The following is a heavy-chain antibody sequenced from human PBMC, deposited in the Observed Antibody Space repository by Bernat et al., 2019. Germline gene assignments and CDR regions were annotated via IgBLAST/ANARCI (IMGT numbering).Heavy chain of an antibody. CDR2: ISGSRVIT. CDR3: AKAGYSCYDSVLEGYYYMEV. V-gene: IGHV3-23*01. Sequence: EVQLLESGGGLVQPGGSLRLSCAASGFTFSSYAMSWVRQAPGKGLEWVSSISGSRVITYYADSVKDRFTISRDNSKDTLYLQMNSLRAEDTAVYYCAKAGYSCYDSVLEGYYYMEVWGKGTTVTVSS. J-gene: IGHJ6*03. CDR1: GFTFSSYA. D-gene: IGHD5-12*01.